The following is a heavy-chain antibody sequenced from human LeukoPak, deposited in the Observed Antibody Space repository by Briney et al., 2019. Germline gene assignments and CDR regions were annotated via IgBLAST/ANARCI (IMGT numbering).Heavy chain of an antibody. V-gene: IGHV3-74*01. J-gene: IGHJ2*01. CDR3: ARSKGGAHTGDFDL. CDR1: EFSFSSYW. CDR2: ITPDGSST. D-gene: IGHD2-21*01. Sequence: GGSLRLSCAASEFSFSSYWMHWVRQAPGKGLVWVSRITPDGSSTNSADSVKGRFTISRDNTKNTLYLQMNTLSADDTAVYYCARSKGGAHTGDFDLWGRGTLVTVSS.